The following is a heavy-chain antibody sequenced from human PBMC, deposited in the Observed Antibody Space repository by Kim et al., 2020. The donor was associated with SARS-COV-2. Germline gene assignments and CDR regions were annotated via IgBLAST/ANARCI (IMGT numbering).Heavy chain of an antibody. V-gene: IGHV1-18*04. J-gene: IGHJ4*02. CDR1: GYTFTSYG. CDR3: ARSKYYYDSSGYYLTH. D-gene: IGHD3-22*01. CDR2: ISAYNGNT. Sequence: ASVKVSCKASGYTFTSYGISWVRQAPGQGLEWMGWISAYNGNTNYAQKLQGRVTMTTDTSTSTAYMELRSLRSDDTAVYYCARSKYYYDSSGYYLTHWGQGTLVTVSS.